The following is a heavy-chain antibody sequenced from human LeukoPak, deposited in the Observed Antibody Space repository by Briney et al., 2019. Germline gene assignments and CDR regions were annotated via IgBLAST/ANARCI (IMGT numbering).Heavy chain of an antibody. Sequence: PSETLSLTCTVSGGSISSYYWSWIRQPPGKGLEWIAYISDIGSTNYNPSLKSRVTISVDTSKNQFSLKLSSVTAADTAVYYCARTYCGGDCTYFDYWGQGTLVTVSS. D-gene: IGHD2-21*02. V-gene: IGHV4-59*08. CDR2: ISDIGST. J-gene: IGHJ4*02. CDR1: GGSISSYY. CDR3: ARTYCGGDCTYFDY.